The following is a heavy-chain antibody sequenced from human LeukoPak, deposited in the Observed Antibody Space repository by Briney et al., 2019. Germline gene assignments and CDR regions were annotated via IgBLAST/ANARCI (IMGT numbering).Heavy chain of an antibody. D-gene: IGHD6-6*01. J-gene: IGHJ4*02. CDR3: ARRPEAARREYYFDY. CDR2: IYPGDSDT. CDR1: GYTFTSHW. Sequence: GESLKISSKGAGYTFTSHWIGWVRQMPGKGLEWMGIIYPGDSDTRYSPSFQGQVTFSADKSISTAYLQWSSLKAPDTAIYYCARRPEAARREYYFDYWGQGTLVTVSS. V-gene: IGHV5-51*01.